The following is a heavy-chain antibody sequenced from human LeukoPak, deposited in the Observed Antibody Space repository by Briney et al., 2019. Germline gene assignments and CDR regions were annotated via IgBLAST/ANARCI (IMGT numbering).Heavy chain of an antibody. Sequence: GESLKISCKASGYSFTSCWIAWVRQMPGKGREWLSILYPGDSDTRYSPSFQGQVTISADKSISHSYLQWSGLKASDTAMYYCVSDFHPAKTTGGYFDLLGRGTLVTVSS. CDR3: VSDFHPAKTTGGYFDL. CDR2: LYPGDSDT. CDR1: GYSFTSCW. J-gene: IGHJ2*01. V-gene: IGHV5-51*01. D-gene: IGHD4-17*01.